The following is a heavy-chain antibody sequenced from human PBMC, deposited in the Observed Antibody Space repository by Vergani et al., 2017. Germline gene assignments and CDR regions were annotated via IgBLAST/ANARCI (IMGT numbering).Heavy chain of an antibody. D-gene: IGHD3-22*01. V-gene: IGHV4-39*07. CDR2: IYYSGST. CDR1: GGPISSSSYY. Sequence: QLQLQESGPGLVKPSETLSLTCTVSGGPISSSSYYWGWIRQPPGKGLEWIGSIYYSGSTYYNPSLKSRVTISVDTSKNQFSLKLSSVTAADTAVYYCARSPTYYYDSSDDHYYYYGMDVWGQGTTVTVSS. CDR3: ARSPTYYYDSSDDHYYYYGMDV. J-gene: IGHJ6*02.